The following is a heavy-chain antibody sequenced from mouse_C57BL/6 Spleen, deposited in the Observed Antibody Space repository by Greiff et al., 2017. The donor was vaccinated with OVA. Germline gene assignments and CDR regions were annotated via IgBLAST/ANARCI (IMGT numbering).Heavy chain of an antibody. CDR2: IWRGGST. J-gene: IGHJ2*01. CDR1: GFSLTSYG. Sequence: VKLVESGPGLVQPSQSLSITCTVSGFSLTSYGVNWVRQSPGKGLEWLGVIWRGGSTDYNAAFMSRLSITKDNSKSQVFFKMNSLQADDTAIYYCAKTEGDGNYFDYWGQGTTLTVSS. V-gene: IGHV2-5*01. D-gene: IGHD2-1*01. CDR3: AKTEGDGNYFDY.